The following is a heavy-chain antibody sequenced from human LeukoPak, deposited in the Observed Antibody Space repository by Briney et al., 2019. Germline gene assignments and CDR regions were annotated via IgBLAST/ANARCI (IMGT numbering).Heavy chain of an antibody. CDR1: GYSISSGFY. J-gene: IGHJ4*02. Sequence: SETLSLTCTVSGYSISSGFYWGWIRQPPGKGLEWIGYIYHSGSTNYNPSLKSRVTISLDTSKNQFSLKLNSVTAADTAVYYCAREGVAVATLDYWGQGTLVTVSS. V-gene: IGHV4-38-2*02. CDR2: IYHSGST. CDR3: AREGVAVATLDY. D-gene: IGHD6-19*01.